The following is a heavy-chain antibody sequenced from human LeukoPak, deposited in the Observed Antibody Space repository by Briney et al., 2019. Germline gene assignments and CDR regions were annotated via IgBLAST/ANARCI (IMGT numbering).Heavy chain of an antibody. J-gene: IGHJ6*04. V-gene: IGHV4-34*01. Sequence: SETLSLTCAVYGGSFSGYYWSWIRQPPGKGLEWIGEINHSGSTNYNPSLKSRVTISVDTSKNQFSLKPSSVTAADTAVYYCARDLPAAPYYYYGMDVWGKGTTVTVSS. D-gene: IGHD2-2*01. CDR2: INHSGST. CDR3: ARDLPAAPYYYYGMDV. CDR1: GGSFSGYY.